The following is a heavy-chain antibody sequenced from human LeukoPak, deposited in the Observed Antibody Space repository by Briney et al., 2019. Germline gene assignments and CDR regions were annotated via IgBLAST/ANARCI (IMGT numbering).Heavy chain of an antibody. CDR3: ARGAPPYCSGGSCYTPWYFDL. D-gene: IGHD2-15*01. Sequence: GGSLRLSCAASGFTFSSYAMHWVRQAPGKGLEWVAVISYDGSNKYYADSVKGRFTISRDNSKNTLYLQMNSLRAEDTAVYYCARGAPPYCSGGSCYTPWYFDLWGRGTLVTVSS. J-gene: IGHJ2*01. V-gene: IGHV3-30-3*01. CDR1: GFTFSSYA. CDR2: ISYDGSNK.